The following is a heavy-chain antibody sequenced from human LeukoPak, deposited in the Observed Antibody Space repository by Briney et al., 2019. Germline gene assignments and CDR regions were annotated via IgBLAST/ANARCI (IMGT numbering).Heavy chain of an antibody. V-gene: IGHV4-4*07. CDR3: ARIDCSGGSCYSGGGAFDI. D-gene: IGHD2-15*01. J-gene: IGHJ3*02. CDR1: GGSISSYY. CDR2: VYFSAYT. Sequence: SETLSLTCTVSGGSISSYYWSWIRQPAGKGLEWIGRVYFSAYTNYNTSLRSRVAISTDTSKNQFSLKLSSVTAADTAVYYCARIDCSGGSCYSGGGAFDIWGQGTMVTVSS.